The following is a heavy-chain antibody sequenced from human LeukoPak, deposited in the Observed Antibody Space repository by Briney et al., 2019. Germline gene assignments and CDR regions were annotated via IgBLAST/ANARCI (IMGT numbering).Heavy chain of an antibody. CDR2: INPSGGIT. V-gene: IGHV1-46*01. CDR3: ARGDRLPGYSAPVGDY. J-gene: IGHJ4*02. D-gene: IGHD3-9*01. CDR1: GYTFTSYY. Sequence: ASVKVSCKASGYTFTSYYMHWVRQAPGQGLEWLGIINPSGGITTYAQKFQGRVTVTMDTSTSTVHMELSSLRSEDTAVYYCARGDRLPGYSAPVGDYWGQGTLVTVSS.